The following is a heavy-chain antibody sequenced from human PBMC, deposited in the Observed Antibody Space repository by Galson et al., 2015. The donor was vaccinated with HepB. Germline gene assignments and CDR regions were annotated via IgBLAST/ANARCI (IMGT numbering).Heavy chain of an antibody. CDR3: ARQLTIFGVVMAGNWFDP. J-gene: IGHJ5*02. D-gene: IGHD3-3*01. CDR1: GGTFSSYA. CDR2: IIPIFGTA. V-gene: IGHV1-69*13. Sequence: SVKVSCKASGGTFSSYAISWVRQAPGQGLEWMGGIIPIFGTANYAQKFQGRVTITADESTSTAYMELSSLRSEDTAVYYCARQLTIFGVVMAGNWFDPWGQGTLVTVSS.